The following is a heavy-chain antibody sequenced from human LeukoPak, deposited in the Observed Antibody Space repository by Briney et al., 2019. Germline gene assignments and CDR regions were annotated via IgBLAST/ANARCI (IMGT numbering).Heavy chain of an antibody. J-gene: IGHJ4*02. D-gene: IGHD6-19*01. V-gene: IGHV3-64*01. CDR1: GFTFSSYA. CDR2: ISSNGGST. CDR3: ARAVTGYSSGWYLDY. Sequence: GSLRLSCAASGFTFSSYAMHWVRQAPGKGLEYVSAISSNGGSTYYANSVKGRFTISRDNSKNTLYLQMGSLRAEDMAVYYCARAVTGYSSGWYLDYWGQGTLVTVSS.